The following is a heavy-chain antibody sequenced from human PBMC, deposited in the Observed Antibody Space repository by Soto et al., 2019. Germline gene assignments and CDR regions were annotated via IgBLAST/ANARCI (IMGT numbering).Heavy chain of an antibody. V-gene: IGHV4-59*01. CDR2: VFYNEII. Sequence: SETLSLTCAVSGVSISSYYWSWIRQPPGKGLEWIGYVFYNEIINYSPSLKGRVTMSMEMSTNHFSLELRSVTAADTAVYFCARVGAGGSSSTNHDYWGPGALVPVYS. J-gene: IGHJ4*02. CDR1: GVSISSYY. D-gene: IGHD6-6*01. CDR3: ARVGAGGSSSTNHDY.